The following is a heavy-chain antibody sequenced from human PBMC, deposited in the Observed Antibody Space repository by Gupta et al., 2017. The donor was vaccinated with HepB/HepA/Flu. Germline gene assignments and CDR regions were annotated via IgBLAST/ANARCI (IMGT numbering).Heavy chain of an antibody. CDR1: GYPFSKYY. CDR3: ATIEGGRGTT. J-gene: IGHJ4*02. D-gene: IGHD1-7*01. CDR2: VHPGSGVT. V-gene: IGHV1-2*02. Sequence: QVQLVQSGAEVKKPGASVKISCKTSGYPFSKYYIHWVRQAPGQGLQWVGFVHPGSGVTKIAAKFQGRVIMTSDTSITTGYMELTRLKSDDTAIYSCATIEGGRGTTWGQGTLITVSS.